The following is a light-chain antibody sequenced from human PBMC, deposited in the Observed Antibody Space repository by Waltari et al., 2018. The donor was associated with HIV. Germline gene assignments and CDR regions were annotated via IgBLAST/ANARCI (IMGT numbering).Light chain of an antibody. Sequence: SFELTQPPSVSVSPGQTARITCSGDALPKQFAYWYQQKPGPAPVLIIYQDTERPAGIPERFSGSSSGTRVTLTVSGVQAEDEADYYCQSADSSGTWVFGGGTKLTVL. CDR2: QDT. CDR1: ALPKQF. CDR3: QSADSSGTWV. J-gene: IGLJ3*02. V-gene: IGLV3-25*03.